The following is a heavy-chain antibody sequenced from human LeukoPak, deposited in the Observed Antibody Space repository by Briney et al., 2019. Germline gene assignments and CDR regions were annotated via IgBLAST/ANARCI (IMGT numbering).Heavy chain of an antibody. J-gene: IGHJ4*02. Sequence: GGSLRLSCAASRFTFSSYAMHWVRQAPGKGLEYVSSISTNGGSTYYANSVKGRFTISRDNSKNMLYLQMGSLRAEDMAVYYCARDSMTTVTTYTFGDYWGQGTLVTVSS. CDR1: RFTFSSYA. CDR3: ARDSMTTVTTYTFGDY. V-gene: IGHV3-64*01. D-gene: IGHD4-17*01. CDR2: ISTNGGST.